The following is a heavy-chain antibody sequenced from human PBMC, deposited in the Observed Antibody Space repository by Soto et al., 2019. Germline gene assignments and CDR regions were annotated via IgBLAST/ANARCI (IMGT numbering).Heavy chain of an antibody. Sequence: PSETLSLTCTVSGGSISSGGYYWGWIRQHPGKGLEWIGYIYYTGRSYYNPSLKSRVTISVDTSKNQFSLKLSSVTAADTAVYYCAKTTYYDFWSGLPSGMDIWGQGTTVPSP. CDR1: GGSISSGGYY. V-gene: IGHV4-31*03. CDR2: IYYTGRS. J-gene: IGHJ6*02. D-gene: IGHD3-3*01. CDR3: AKTTYYDFWSGLPSGMDI.